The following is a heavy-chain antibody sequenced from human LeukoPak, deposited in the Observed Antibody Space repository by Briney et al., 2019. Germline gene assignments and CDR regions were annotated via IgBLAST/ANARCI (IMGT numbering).Heavy chain of an antibody. Sequence: SETLSLTCTVSSGSISSHYWSWIRQPPGKGLEWIGYIYYSGSTNYNPSLKSRVTISVDTSKNQFSLKLSSVTAADTAVYYCARSPGGYDSRWYFDLWGRGTLVTASS. D-gene: IGHD5-12*01. CDR2: IYYSGST. CDR3: ARSPGGYDSRWYFDL. J-gene: IGHJ2*01. CDR1: SGSISSHY. V-gene: IGHV4-59*08.